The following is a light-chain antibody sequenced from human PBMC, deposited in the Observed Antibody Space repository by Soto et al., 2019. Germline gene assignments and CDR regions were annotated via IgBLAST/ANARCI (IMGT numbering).Light chain of an antibody. CDR1: QDSRKY. CDR3: QHYDNLPPFT. J-gene: IGKJ3*01. V-gene: IGKV1-33*01. Sequence: DIQMTQSPSSLSASVGDRVTITCQASQDSRKYLTWYQQKPGRAPKLLIYGASNLETGVPSRFSVSGYGTDFTFTISSLQPEDIATYYCQHYDNLPPFTFGPGTKVAIK. CDR2: GAS.